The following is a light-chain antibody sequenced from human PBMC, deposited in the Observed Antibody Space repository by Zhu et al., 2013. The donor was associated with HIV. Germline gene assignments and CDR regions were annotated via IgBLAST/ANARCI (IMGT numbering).Light chain of an antibody. J-gene: IGKJ4*01. CDR1: QSVSSSY. V-gene: IGKV3-20*01. Sequence: EIVMTQSPGTLSLSPGERATLSCTASQSVSSSYLTWYQQRPGQAPRLLIFGASSRASGIPDRFSGSGSGTDFTLTISRLEPEDFAVHYCQQYDSSPLTFGGGTKVEI. CDR2: GAS. CDR3: QQYDSSPLT.